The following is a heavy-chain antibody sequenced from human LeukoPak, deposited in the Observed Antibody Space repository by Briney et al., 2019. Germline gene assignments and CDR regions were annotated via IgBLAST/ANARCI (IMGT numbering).Heavy chain of an antibody. Sequence: GTLRLSCAASGFTFRSYGMSWIRQPAGKGLEWIASVHYSGSTYYNPSLKSRVTISVDTSKNQFSLKLSSVTAADTAVYYCARTSSSGLVGGYYFDYWGQGTLVTVSS. J-gene: IGHJ4*02. CDR1: GFTFRSYG. V-gene: IGHV4-38-2*01. CDR2: VHYSGST. CDR3: ARTSSSGLVGGYYFDY. D-gene: IGHD6-19*01.